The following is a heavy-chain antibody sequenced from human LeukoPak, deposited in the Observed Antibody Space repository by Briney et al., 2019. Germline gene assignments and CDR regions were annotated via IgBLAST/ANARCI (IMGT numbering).Heavy chain of an antibody. V-gene: IGHV3-66*01. CDR2: IYSGGST. CDR3: ARVGCSSTSCTIPDY. CDR1: GFTVSSNY. J-gene: IGHJ4*02. Sequence: GGSLRLSCAASGFTVSSNYMSWVRQAPGKGLEWVSVIYSGGSTYYADSVKGRFTISRDNAKNTLYLQMNSLRAEDTAVYYCARVGCSSTSCTIPDYWGQGTLVTVSS. D-gene: IGHD2-2*01.